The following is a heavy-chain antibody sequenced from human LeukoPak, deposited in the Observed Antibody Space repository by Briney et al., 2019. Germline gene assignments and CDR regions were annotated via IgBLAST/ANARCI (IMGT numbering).Heavy chain of an antibody. CDR1: GFIFSNYG. J-gene: IGHJ4*02. CDR3: GANGNLDY. V-gene: IGHV3-30*02. Sequence: PGGSLRLSCAASGFIFSNYGMQWVRQAPGKGLEWVAFIRYDGSNEYYADSVKGRFTISRDNSKNTLYLQMNSLRGDDTAVYYCGANGNLDYWGQGTLVTVSS. CDR2: IRYDGSNE.